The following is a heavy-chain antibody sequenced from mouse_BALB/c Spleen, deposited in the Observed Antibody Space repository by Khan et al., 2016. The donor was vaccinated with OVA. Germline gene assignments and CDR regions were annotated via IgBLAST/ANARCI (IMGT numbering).Heavy chain of an antibody. CDR3: ASGYGYGWYFDV. CDR1: GYTFTTAG. V-gene: IGHV9-4*02. D-gene: IGHD2-2*01. CDR2: INTHSGVP. Sequence: QIQLVQSGPELKKPGETVSISCKASGYTFTTAGMQWVQKMPGKGLKWIGWINTHSGVPKYAEDFKGRFAFSLETSASTAYLQITNLKNEDTATYFCASGYGYGWYFDVWGAGTTVTVSS. J-gene: IGHJ1*01.